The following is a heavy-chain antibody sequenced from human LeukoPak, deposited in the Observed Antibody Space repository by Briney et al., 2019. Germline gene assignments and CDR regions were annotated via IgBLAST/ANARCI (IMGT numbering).Heavy chain of an antibody. Sequence: SETLSLTCAVYGGSFSGYYWSWIRQPPGKGLEWIGEINHSGSTNYNPSLKSRVTISVDTSKNQFSLKLSSVTAADTAVYYCARGRGWHYYYYYGMDVWGQGTTVTASS. J-gene: IGHJ6*02. CDR3: ARGRGWHYYYYYGMDV. D-gene: IGHD6-19*01. CDR2: INHSGST. V-gene: IGHV4-34*01. CDR1: GGSFSGYY.